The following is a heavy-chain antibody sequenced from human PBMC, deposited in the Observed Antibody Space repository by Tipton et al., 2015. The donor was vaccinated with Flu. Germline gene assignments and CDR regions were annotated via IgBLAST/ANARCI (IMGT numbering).Heavy chain of an antibody. D-gene: IGHD2-2*01. CDR1: GGSISSYY. J-gene: IGHJ4*02. V-gene: IGHV4-59*12. Sequence: TLSLTCTVSGGSISSYYWSWIRQPPGKGLEWIGYIYYSGSTSYNPSLKSRVAMSVDTSKNQFSLKLSSVTAADTAVYYCARDAQEHCSSSSSCSEFDYWGQGTLVTVFS. CDR2: IYYSGST. CDR3: ARDAQEHCSSSSSCSEFDY.